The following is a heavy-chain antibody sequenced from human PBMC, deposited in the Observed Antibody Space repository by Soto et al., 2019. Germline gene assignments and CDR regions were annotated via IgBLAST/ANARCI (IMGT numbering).Heavy chain of an antibody. Sequence: ETLALTCDVSGVSVNSGSYYGTWIRQPPGKRLEWIGYVYGSESFNYNPSLKSRVTISVDTYKNQFSLRLRSVTAADTAVYYCARGDYALVDWGQGTLVTVYS. V-gene: IGHV4-61*01. CDR3: ARGDYALVD. J-gene: IGHJ4*02. CDR1: GVSVNSGSYY. D-gene: IGHD3-16*01. CDR2: VYGSESF.